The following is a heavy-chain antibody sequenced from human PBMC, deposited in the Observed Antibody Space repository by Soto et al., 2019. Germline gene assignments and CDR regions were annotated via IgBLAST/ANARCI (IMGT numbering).Heavy chain of an antibody. CDR3: ARAETQLGSCSSTNCLFDY. CDR1: GFTFSRHW. V-gene: IGHV3-74*01. CDR2: INGDGSST. Sequence: EVQLVESGGGLVQPGRSLRLACAASGFTFSRHWMHWVRQAPGKGLEWVSRINGDGSSTIYAEAVKGRFTISRDNAKNTLYLKMDSLRDEDTALYYCARAETQLGSCSSTNCLFDYWGQGTLVTVSS. J-gene: IGHJ4*02. D-gene: IGHD2-2*01.